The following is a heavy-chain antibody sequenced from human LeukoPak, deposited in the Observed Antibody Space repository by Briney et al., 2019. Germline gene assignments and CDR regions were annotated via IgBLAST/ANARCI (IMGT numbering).Heavy chain of an antibody. Sequence: PSETLSLTCTVSGGSVTNYYWSWIRQPPGQGLEWIGYVYYNGSTKYNPSLKSRVTISVDTSKNQFSLKLSSVTAADTAVYYCARHSSGRIAAAGTSQFDYWGQGTLVTVSS. V-gene: IGHV4-59*08. CDR3: ARHSSGRIAAAGTSQFDY. D-gene: IGHD6-13*01. CDR2: VYYNGST. J-gene: IGHJ4*02. CDR1: GGSVTNYY.